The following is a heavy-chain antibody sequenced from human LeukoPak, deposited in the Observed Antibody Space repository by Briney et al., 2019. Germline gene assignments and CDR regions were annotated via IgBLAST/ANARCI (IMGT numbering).Heavy chain of an antibody. J-gene: IGHJ3*02. CDR1: GFTFSSYS. Sequence: PGGSLRLSCAASGFTFSSYSMNWVRQAPGKGLEWVSSISSSSSYIYYADSVKGRFTISRDNAKNSLYLQVNSLRAEDTAVYYCARDMVVTAIPYDAFDIWGQGTMVTVSS. CDR3: ARDMVVTAIPYDAFDI. V-gene: IGHV3-21*01. D-gene: IGHD2-21*02. CDR2: ISSSSSYI.